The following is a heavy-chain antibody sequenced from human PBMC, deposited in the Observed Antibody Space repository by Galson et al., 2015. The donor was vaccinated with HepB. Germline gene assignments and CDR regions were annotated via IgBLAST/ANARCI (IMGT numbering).Heavy chain of an antibody. V-gene: IGHV3-21*01. CDR2: ISSSSSYI. Sequence: SLRLSCAASGFTFSSYSMNWVRQAPGKGLEWVSSISSSSSYIYYADSVKGRFTISRDNAKNSLYLQMNSLRAEDTAVYYCAPHCSSTSCYLHDYGDYESPFGYWGQGTLVTVSS. J-gene: IGHJ4*02. CDR1: GFTFSSYS. D-gene: IGHD2-2*01. CDR3: APHCSSTSCYLHDYGDYESPFGY.